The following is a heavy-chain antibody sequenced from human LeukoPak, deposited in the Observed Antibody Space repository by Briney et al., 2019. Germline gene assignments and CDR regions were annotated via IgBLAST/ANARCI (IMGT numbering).Heavy chain of an antibody. Sequence: EGSLRLSCAASGFTFSSYGMHWVRQAPGKGLEWVAVIWYDGSNKYYADSVKGRFTISRDNSKNTLYLQMNSLRAEDTAVYYCAREVPKLYYYDSSGPDYWGQGTLVTVSS. V-gene: IGHV3-33*01. J-gene: IGHJ4*02. CDR2: IWYDGSNK. CDR3: AREVPKLYYYDSSGPDY. CDR1: GFTFSSYG. D-gene: IGHD3-22*01.